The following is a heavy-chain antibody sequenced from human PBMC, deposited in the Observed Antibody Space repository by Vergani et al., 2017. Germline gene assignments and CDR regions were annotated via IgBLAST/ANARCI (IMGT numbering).Heavy chain of an antibody. V-gene: IGHV3-23*03. J-gene: IGHJ3*02. Sequence: EVQLLESGGGLVQPGGSLRLSCAASGFTFSSYAMSWVRQAPGKGLEWVSVIYSGGSSTYYADSVKGRFTISRDNSKNTLYLQMNSLRAEDTAVYYCATESFHYYDSIGVRSQAYFDIWGQGTMVTVSS. CDR1: GFTFSSYA. D-gene: IGHD3-22*01. CDR2: IYSGGSST. CDR3: ATESFHYYDSIGVRSQAYFDI.